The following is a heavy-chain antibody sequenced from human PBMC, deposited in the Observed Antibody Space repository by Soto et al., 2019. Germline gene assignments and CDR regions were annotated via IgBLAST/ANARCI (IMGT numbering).Heavy chain of an antibody. D-gene: IGHD5-12*01. J-gene: IGHJ4*02. Sequence: EVQLLESGGGLVQPGGSLRLSCAASGFTFSSYAMSWVRQAPGKGLEWVSAISGSGVSTYYADSVNGRFTISRDNSKNSLYLQMNILRAEDTAVYYCAKTMATKRDSFDYWGQGTLVTVSS. CDR3: AKTMATKRDSFDY. CDR1: GFTFSSYA. CDR2: ISGSGVST. V-gene: IGHV3-23*01.